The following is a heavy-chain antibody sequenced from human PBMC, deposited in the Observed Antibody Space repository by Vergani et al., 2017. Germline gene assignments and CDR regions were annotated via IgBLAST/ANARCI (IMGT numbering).Heavy chain of an antibody. Sequence: QVQLVESGGGVVQPGGSLRLSCAASGFTFSNNDMQWVRQAPGKGLEWVALTRYDGSNKSYADSVQGRFTISRDNSKKMLYLQMNSLRTDDTAVYYCAKRGDYGDYLGYWGQGTLVIVSS. J-gene: IGHJ4*02. D-gene: IGHD4-17*01. V-gene: IGHV3-30*02. CDR2: TRYDGSNK. CDR1: GFTFSNND. CDR3: AKRGDYGDYLGY.